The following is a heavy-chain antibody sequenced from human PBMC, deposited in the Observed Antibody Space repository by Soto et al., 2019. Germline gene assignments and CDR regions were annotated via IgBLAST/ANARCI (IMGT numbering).Heavy chain of an antibody. CDR1: GFTFSSYG. Sequence: PGGSLRLSCAASGFTFSSYGMHWVRQAPGKGLEWVAVISYDGNNKFYADSVKGRFTISRDSSSQTLYLQMNSLRPDDTAMYYCARDGVSSTDYTWNYGTYFDYWGPGALVTVSS. CDR2: ISYDGNNK. J-gene: IGHJ4*02. CDR3: ARDGVSSTDYTWNYGTYFDY. V-gene: IGHV3-30*03. D-gene: IGHD1-1*01.